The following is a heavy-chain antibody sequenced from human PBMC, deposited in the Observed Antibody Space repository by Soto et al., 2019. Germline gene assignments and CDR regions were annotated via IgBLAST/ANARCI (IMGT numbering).Heavy chain of an antibody. CDR1: GFTFSSYS. V-gene: IGHV3-21*01. J-gene: IGHJ4*02. CDR3: ARDEGGSGWSNAY. Sequence: EVQLVESGGGLVKPGGSLRLSCAASGFTFSSYSMNWVRQAPGKGLEWVSSISSSSSYIYYADSVKGRFTISRDNAKNSLYLKMNSLGAEDTAVYYGARDEGGSGWSNAYWGQGTLVTVSS. D-gene: IGHD6-19*01. CDR2: ISSSSSYI.